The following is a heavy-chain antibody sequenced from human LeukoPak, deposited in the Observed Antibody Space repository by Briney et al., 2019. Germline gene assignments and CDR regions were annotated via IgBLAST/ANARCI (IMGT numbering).Heavy chain of an antibody. CDR1: GFTFSSYS. D-gene: IGHD3-10*01. CDR2: ISSSSSTI. CDR3: ARGTAAVIYGSGSPYGMDV. J-gene: IGHJ6*02. Sequence: PGGSLRLSCAASGFTFSSYSMNWVRQAPGKGLEWVSYISSSSSTIYYADSVKGRFTISRDNAKNSLYLQMNSLRAEDTAVYYCARGTAAVIYGSGSPYGMDVWGQGTTVTVSS. V-gene: IGHV3-48*04.